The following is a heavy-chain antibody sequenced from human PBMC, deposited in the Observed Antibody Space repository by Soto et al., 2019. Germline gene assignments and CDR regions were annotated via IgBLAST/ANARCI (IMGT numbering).Heavy chain of an antibody. CDR2: IIPIFGTA. D-gene: IGHD2-15*01. CDR1: GGTFSSYA. J-gene: IGHJ6*02. V-gene: IGHV1-69*13. CDR3: ARVVVAAKVDYYYYGMDV. Sequence: SVKVSCKASGGTFSSYAISWVRQAPGQGLEWMGGIIPIFGTANYAQKFQGRVTITADESTSTAYMELSSLRSEDTAVYYCARVVVAAKVDYYYYGMDVWGQGTTVTVSS.